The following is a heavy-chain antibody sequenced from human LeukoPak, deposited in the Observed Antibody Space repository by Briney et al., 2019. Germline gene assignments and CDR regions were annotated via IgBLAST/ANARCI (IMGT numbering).Heavy chain of an antibody. CDR2: INHSGST. CDR3: ARGVGLYYDFWSGYYAFDY. V-gene: IGHV4-34*01. D-gene: IGHD3-3*01. CDR1: GGSFSGYY. J-gene: IGHJ4*02. Sequence: SETLSLTCAVYGGSFSGYYWSWIRQPPGKGLEWIGEINHSGSTNYNPSLKSRVTISVDTSKNQFSLKLSSVTAADTAVYYCARGVGLYYDFWSGYYAFDYWGQGTLATVSS.